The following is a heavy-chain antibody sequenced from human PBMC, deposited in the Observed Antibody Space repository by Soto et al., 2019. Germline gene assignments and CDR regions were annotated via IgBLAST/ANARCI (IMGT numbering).Heavy chain of an antibody. CDR2: IRGTGGSA. V-gene: IGHV3-23*01. CDR1: GFAFSSYA. Sequence: PAGSLRLSCAASGFAFSSYAMSWVRQAPGKGLEWVSVIRGTGGSAYYADSVKGRFSISRDNSKNTLYLRMNSLRVEDTAVYYCARSMSMVRDPLPADFWGQGTLVTVYS. J-gene: IGHJ4*02. CDR3: ARSMSMVRDPLPADF. D-gene: IGHD3-10*01.